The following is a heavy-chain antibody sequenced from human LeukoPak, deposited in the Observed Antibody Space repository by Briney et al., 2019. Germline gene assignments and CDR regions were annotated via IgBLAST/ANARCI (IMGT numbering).Heavy chain of an antibody. Sequence: SSVKVSCKASGGTFSSYAISWVRQAPGRGLEWMGRIIPIFGTANYAQKFQGRVTITTDESTSTAYMELSSLRSEDTAVYYCATTKSMVRGVRPDYWGQGTLVTVSS. CDR1: GGTFSSYA. CDR2: IIPIFGTA. D-gene: IGHD3-10*01. J-gene: IGHJ4*02. V-gene: IGHV1-69*05. CDR3: ATTKSMVRGVRPDY.